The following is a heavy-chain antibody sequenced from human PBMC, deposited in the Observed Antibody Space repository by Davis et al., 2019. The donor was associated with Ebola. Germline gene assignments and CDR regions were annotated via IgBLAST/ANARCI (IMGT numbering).Heavy chain of an antibody. CDR2: IYYSGST. D-gene: IGHD4-17*01. CDR1: GGSVSSGPYY. Sequence: PSETLSLTCTVSGGSVSSGPYYWSWIRQPPGTGLEWIGYIYYSGSTNYNPSLKSRVTISIDTSKNQFSLKLSSVTAADTAVYYCARGRATWKHTVTTYYYYYYYMDVWGKGATVTVSS. V-gene: IGHV4-61*01. J-gene: IGHJ6*03. CDR3: ARGRATWKHTVTTYYYYYYYMDV.